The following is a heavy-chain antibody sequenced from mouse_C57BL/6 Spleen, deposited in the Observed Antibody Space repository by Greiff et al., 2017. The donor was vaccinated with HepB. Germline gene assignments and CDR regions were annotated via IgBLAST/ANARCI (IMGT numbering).Heavy chain of an antibody. CDR1: GFTFSSYT. D-gene: IGHD1-1*01. Sequence: EVKLVESGGGLVKPGGSLKLSCAASGFTFSSYTMSWVRQTPEKRLEWVATISGGGGNTYYPDSVKGRFTISRDNAKNTLYLQMSSLRSEDTALYYCARHYITTVVATDWYFDVWGTGTTVTVSS. J-gene: IGHJ1*03. V-gene: IGHV5-9*01. CDR3: ARHYITTVVATDWYFDV. CDR2: ISGGGGNT.